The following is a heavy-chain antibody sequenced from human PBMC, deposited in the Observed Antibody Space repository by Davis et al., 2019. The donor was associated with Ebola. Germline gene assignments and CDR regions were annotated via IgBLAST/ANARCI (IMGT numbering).Heavy chain of an antibody. CDR3: ARYLTTVTFNVHYGMDV. D-gene: IGHD4-11*01. CDR1: GFTFSDYY. Sequence: GGSLRLSCAASGFTFSDYYMSWIRQAPGKGLEWVAVIWYDGSNKYYADSVKGRFTISRDNSKNTLYLQMNSLRAEDTAVYYCARYLTTVTFNVHYGMDVWGQGTTVTVSS. CDR2: IWYDGSNK. J-gene: IGHJ6*02. V-gene: IGHV3-33*08.